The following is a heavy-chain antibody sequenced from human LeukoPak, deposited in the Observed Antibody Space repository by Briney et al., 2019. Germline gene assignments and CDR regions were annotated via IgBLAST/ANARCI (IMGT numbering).Heavy chain of an antibody. CDR2: INSDGSST. V-gene: IGHV3-74*01. J-gene: IGHJ6*03. D-gene: IGHD6-13*01. Sequence: GGSLRLSCAASGFTFSSYWMHWVRQAPGKGLVWVSRINSDGSSTSYADSVKGRFTISRDNAKNTLYLQMNSLRAEDTAVYYCARDLGIAAAGIVAYYYYYMDVWGKGTTVTVSS. CDR3: ARDLGIAAAGIVAYYYYYMDV. CDR1: GFTFSSYW.